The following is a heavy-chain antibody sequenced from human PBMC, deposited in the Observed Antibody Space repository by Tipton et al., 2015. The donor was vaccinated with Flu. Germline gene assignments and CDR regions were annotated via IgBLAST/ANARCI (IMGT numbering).Heavy chain of an antibody. V-gene: IGHV3-49*04. J-gene: IGHJ5*02. Sequence: SLRLSCTASGFTFGDYATSWVRQAPGKGLEWVGFIRSNAYGGTTEYAASVKGRFTISRDDSKSITYLQMNSLKTEDTAVYYCTTPSRGAYYDFWSGYAPMGGEGWFDPWGQGTLVTVSS. CDR3: TTPSRGAYYDFWSGYAPMGGEGWFDP. CDR1: GFTFGDYA. CDR2: IRSNAYGGTT. D-gene: IGHD3-3*01.